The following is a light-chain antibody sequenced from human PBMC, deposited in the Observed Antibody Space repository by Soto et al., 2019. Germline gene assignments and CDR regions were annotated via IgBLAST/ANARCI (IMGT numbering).Light chain of an antibody. J-gene: IGLJ1*01. CDR3: SSFTSTNALV. CDR1: RLDIEAYDF. V-gene: IGLV2-14*01. Sequence: QSVLTQPASVSGSPGQSITISCTGSRLDIEAYDFVSWYQQHPGKAPRLIIYEVSNRPSGISNRFSGSKSGITASLTISGLQAEDEADYYCSSFTSTNALVFGAGTRSPS. CDR2: EVS.